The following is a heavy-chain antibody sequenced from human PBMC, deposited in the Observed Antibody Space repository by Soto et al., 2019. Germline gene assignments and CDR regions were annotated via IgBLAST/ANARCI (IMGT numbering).Heavy chain of an antibody. D-gene: IGHD2-21*01. Sequence: GGSLRLSCAASGFTFSTYSMNWVRQAPGKGLEWVSSINSRSSHIYYADSTKGRFTISRDNAKNSLYLQMNSLRAEDTAVYYCARVEVVNYYYTMDVWGQGTTVTVSS. CDR2: INSRSSHI. V-gene: IGHV3-21*01. J-gene: IGHJ6*02. CDR1: GFTFSTYS. CDR3: ARVEVVNYYYTMDV.